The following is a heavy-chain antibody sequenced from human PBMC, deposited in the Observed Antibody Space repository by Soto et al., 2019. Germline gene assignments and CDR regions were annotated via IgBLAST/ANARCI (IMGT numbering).Heavy chain of an antibody. Sequence: GGSLRLSCAASGFTFSSYGMHWVRQAPGKGLEWVAVIWYDGSNKYYADSVKGRFTISRDNSKNTLYLQMNSLRAEDTAVYYCARDSGLQLVPDWFDPWGQGTLVTVSS. CDR2: IWYDGSNK. J-gene: IGHJ5*02. V-gene: IGHV3-33*01. CDR3: ARDSGLQLVPDWFDP. D-gene: IGHD3-10*01. CDR1: GFTFSSYG.